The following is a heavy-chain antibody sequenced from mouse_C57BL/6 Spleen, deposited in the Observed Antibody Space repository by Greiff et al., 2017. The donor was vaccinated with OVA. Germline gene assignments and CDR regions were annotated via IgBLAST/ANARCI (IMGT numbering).Heavy chain of an antibody. V-gene: IGHV5-17*01. Sequence: EVMLVESGGGLVKPGGSLKLSCAASGFTFSDYGMHWVRQAPEKGLEWVAYISSGSSTIYYADTVKGRFTISRDNAKNTLFLQMTSLRSEDAAMYCCAGQNGYYWYFDVWGKGTTVTVSS. J-gene: IGHJ1*03. D-gene: IGHD2-2*01. CDR3: AGQNGYYWYFDV. CDR2: ISSGSSTI. CDR1: GFTFSDYG.